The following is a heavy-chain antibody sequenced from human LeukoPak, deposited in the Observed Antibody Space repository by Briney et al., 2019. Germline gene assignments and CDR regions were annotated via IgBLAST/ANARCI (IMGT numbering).Heavy chain of an antibody. V-gene: IGHV1-69*02. J-gene: IGHJ4*02. CDR2: IIPILGIA. Sequence: SVKVSCKASGGTFSSYTISWVRQAPGQGLEWMGRIIPILGIANYAQKFLGRVTITADKSTSTAYMELSSLRSEDTAVYYCARGSGSGSYYNELGGYYWGQGTLVTVSS. D-gene: IGHD3-10*01. CDR3: ARGSGSGSYYNELGGYY. CDR1: GGTFSSYT.